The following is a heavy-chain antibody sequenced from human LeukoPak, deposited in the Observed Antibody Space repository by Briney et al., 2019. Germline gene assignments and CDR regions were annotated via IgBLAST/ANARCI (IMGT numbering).Heavy chain of an antibody. V-gene: IGHV1-18*01. D-gene: IGHD3-22*01. CDR3: ARGDYYDSSGYYLPRFDY. CDR1: GYTFTSYG. Sequence: GASVKVSCKASGYTFTSYGISWVRQAPGQGLEWMGWISAYNGNTNYAQNLQGRITMTADTSTSTAYMELRSLRSDDTAVYYCARGDYYDSSGYYLPRFDYWGQGTLVTVSS. J-gene: IGHJ4*02. CDR2: ISAYNGNT.